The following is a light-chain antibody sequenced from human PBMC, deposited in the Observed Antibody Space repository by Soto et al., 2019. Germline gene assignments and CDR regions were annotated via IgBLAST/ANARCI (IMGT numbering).Light chain of an antibody. V-gene: IGLV2-11*01. Sequence: QSALTQPRSVSGSPGQSVTISCTGTSSDVGGYNYVSWYQQHPGKAPKLLIYDVSKRPSGVPDRFSGSKSGNTASLTISGLQAEDEADYYCYSYAGSHPVEGVFGGGTKLTVL. J-gene: IGLJ3*02. CDR3: YSYAGSHPVEGV. CDR1: SSDVGGYNY. CDR2: DVS.